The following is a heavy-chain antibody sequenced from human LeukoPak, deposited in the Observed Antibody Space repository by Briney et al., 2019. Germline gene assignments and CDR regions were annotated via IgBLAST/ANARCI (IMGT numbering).Heavy chain of an antibody. J-gene: IGHJ4*02. D-gene: IGHD3-16*01. CDR3: VAMLY. CDR1: GYTFTSYD. V-gene: IGHV1-8*01. Sequence: ASVKVSCKASGYTFTSYDINWVRQAPGQGLEWMGWMNTKTGNTGFAQKLQGRVTMSMDTSITTAYMEVTSLRSEDTAVYYCVAMLYWGQGTLVTVSS. CDR2: MNTKTGNT.